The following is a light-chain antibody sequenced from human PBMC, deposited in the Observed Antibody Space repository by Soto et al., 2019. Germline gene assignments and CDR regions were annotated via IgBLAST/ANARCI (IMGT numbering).Light chain of an antibody. Sequence: QSALTQPASVSGSPGQSITISCAGTSSDIGGSNYVSWYQQHPGKAPKLMIYGVSNRPSGVSNRFSGSKSCNTASLTISGRQAEDEADYFCYSSRSSSSTFYVFGTGTKLTVL. V-gene: IGLV2-14*03. J-gene: IGLJ1*01. CDR2: GVS. CDR3: YSSRSSSSTFYV. CDR1: SSDIGGSNY.